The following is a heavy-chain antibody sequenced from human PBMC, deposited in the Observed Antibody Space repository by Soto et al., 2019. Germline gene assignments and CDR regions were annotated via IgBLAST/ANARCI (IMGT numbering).Heavy chain of an antibody. CDR3: ASSPRGYCSSTSCRELGNYYGMDV. J-gene: IGHJ6*02. CDR2: IDPSDSYT. D-gene: IGHD2-2*01. Sequence: EVQLVQSGAEVKKPGESLRISCKGSAYSFTSYWISWVRQMPGKGLEWMGRIDPSDSYTNYSPSFQGHVTISADKSISTAYLQWSSLKASDTAMYYCASSPRGYCSSTSCRELGNYYGMDVWGQGTTVTVSS. V-gene: IGHV5-10-1*01. CDR1: AYSFTSYW.